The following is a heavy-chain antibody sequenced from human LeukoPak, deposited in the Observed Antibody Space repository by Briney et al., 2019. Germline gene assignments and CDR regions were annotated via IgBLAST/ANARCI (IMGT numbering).Heavy chain of an antibody. CDR1: VFTFSSYG. D-gene: IGHD1-26*01. Sequence: QPGGSLRLSCADSVFTFSSYGMSWVRQAPGKGLEWVSAISGSGGSTYYADSVKGRFTISRDNSKNTLYLQMNSLRAEDTAVYYCAKDLLVGATAWWGQGTLVTVSS. CDR3: AKDLLVGATAW. J-gene: IGHJ4*02. V-gene: IGHV3-23*01. CDR2: ISGSGGST.